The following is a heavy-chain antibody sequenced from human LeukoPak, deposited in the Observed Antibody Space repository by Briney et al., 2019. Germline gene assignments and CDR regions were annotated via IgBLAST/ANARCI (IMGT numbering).Heavy chain of an antibody. CDR1: EITFSNYG. CDR3: ARGPDHGAVDY. CDR2: IKEDGSAK. V-gene: IGHV3-7*01. D-gene: IGHD3-16*01. J-gene: IGHJ4*02. Sequence: GGSLRLSCTASEITFSNYGMHWVRQAPGKGLEWVADIKEDGSAKYYVDSVKGRFTISRDNAKNSLYLQMNSLRVEDTAVYYCARGPDHGAVDYWGQGTLVTVSS.